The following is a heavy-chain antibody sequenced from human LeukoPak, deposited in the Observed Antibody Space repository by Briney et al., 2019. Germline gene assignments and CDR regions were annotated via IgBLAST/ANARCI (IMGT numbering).Heavy chain of an antibody. CDR2: ISAYNGNT. D-gene: IGHD3-22*01. CDR3: ALISNYYDSSGFQGGDGY. CDR1: GESLSNYL. Sequence: ASVKVSCKSSGESLSNYLITWVRQAPGQGLEWMGWISAYNGNTNYAQKLQGRVTMTTDTSTSTAYMELRSLRSDDTAVYYCALISNYYDSSGFQGGDGYWGQGTLVTVSS. V-gene: IGHV1-18*01. J-gene: IGHJ4*02.